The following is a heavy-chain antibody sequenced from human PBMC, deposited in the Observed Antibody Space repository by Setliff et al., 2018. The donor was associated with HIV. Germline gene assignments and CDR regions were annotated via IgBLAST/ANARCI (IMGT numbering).Heavy chain of an antibody. CDR3: ARGTRVGANDAFDI. Sequence: ASVKVSCKTSGYSFTDYYIHWVRQAPGQGLEWMGRINPNSGGTNYPQKFQGRVTMTRDTSISTVYMELSRLRSDDTAVYYCARGTRVGANDAFDIWGQGTMVTVSS. J-gene: IGHJ3*02. CDR1: GYSFTDYY. CDR2: INPNSGGT. D-gene: IGHD1-26*01. V-gene: IGHV1-2*06.